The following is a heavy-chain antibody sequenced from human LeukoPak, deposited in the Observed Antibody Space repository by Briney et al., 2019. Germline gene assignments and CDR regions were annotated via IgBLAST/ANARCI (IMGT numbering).Heavy chain of an antibody. V-gene: IGHV1-69*13. CDR3: ASTAAAGTSTFDY. CDR1: GGTFSSYA. J-gene: IGHJ4*02. D-gene: IGHD6-13*01. CDR2: IIPIFGTA. Sequence: SVKVSCKASGGTFSSYAISWVRQAPGQGLEWMGGIIPIFGTANYAQKFQGRVTITADESTSTAYMELSSLRSEDTAVYYCASTAAAGTSTFDYWGQGTLVTVSS.